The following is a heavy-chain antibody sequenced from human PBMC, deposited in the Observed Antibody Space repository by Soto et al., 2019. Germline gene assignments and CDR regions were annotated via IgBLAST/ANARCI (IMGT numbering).Heavy chain of an antibody. CDR3: ATSQKGYNWNYFDH. Sequence: SETLSLTCAVSGASISGSYYYWAWLRQSPGKGPEWIGSVFYTGFTSYDPSLESRVSVSVDTSKSQFSLKLSAVTAADTAVYYCATSQKGYNWNYFDHWGQGALVTVSS. V-gene: IGHV4-39*01. CDR1: GASISGSYYY. CDR2: VFYTGFT. D-gene: IGHD1-20*01. J-gene: IGHJ4*02.